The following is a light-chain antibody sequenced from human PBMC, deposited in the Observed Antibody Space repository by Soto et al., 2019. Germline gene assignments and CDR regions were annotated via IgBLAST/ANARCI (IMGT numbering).Light chain of an antibody. V-gene: IGKV1-5*01. CDR1: QSISTR. CDR2: DVS. CDR3: QQYNSYPRT. Sequence: DIQMTQSPSTLSASVGDRVTITCRASQSISTRLAWYQQKPGKAPNLLIYDVSSFESGVPSRFRGSGSGTEFTLTISSLQHADFATYYCQQYNSYPRTFGQGTKLEIK. J-gene: IGKJ2*01.